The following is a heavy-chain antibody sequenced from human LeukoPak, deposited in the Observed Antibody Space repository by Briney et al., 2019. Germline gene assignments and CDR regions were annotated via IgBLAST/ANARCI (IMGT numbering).Heavy chain of an antibody. CDR3: ARVGMGVAACPDYYYYYMDV. J-gene: IGHJ6*03. CDR2: IIPIFGTA. CDR1: GGTFSSYA. Sequence: SVKVSCKASGGTFSSYAISWVRQAPGQGLEWMGGIIPIFGTANYAQKFQGRVTITTDESTSTAYMELSSLRSEDTAVYYCARVGMGVAACPDYYYYYMDVWGKGTTVTVSS. D-gene: IGHD6-6*01. V-gene: IGHV1-69*05.